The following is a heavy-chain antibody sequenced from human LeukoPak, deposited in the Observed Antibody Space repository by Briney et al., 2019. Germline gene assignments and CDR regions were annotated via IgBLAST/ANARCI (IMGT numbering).Heavy chain of an antibody. D-gene: IGHD2-15*01. CDR2: MNPNSGNT. V-gene: IGHV1-8*03. Sequence: GASVKVSCKASGYTFTSYDINWVRQATGQGLEWMGWMNPNSGNTGYAQKFQGRVTITRNTSISTAYMELRSLRSDDTAVYYCARVLSDPLHCSGGSCYFFSINWFDPWGQGTLVTVSS. CDR1: GYTFTSYD. J-gene: IGHJ5*02. CDR3: ARVLSDPLHCSGGSCYFFSINWFDP.